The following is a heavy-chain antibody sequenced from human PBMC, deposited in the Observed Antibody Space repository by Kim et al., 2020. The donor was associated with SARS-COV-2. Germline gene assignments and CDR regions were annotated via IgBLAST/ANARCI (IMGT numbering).Heavy chain of an antibody. D-gene: IGHD3-9*01. CDR3: ARVALYFDWLFYNP. CDR1: GGSVSSGSYY. J-gene: IGHJ5*02. V-gene: IGHV4-61*01. CDR2: IYYSGST. Sequence: SETLSLTCTVSGGSVSSGSYYWSWIRQPPGKGLEWIGYIYYSGSTNYNPSLKSRVTISVDTSKNQFSLKLSSVTAADTAVYYCARVALYFDWLFYNPWGQGTLVTVSS.